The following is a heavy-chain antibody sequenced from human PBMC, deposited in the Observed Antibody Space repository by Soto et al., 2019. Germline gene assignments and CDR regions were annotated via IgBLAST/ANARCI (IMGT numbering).Heavy chain of an antibody. CDR3: VRATYFSDSSGYTRCLDY. V-gene: IGHV3-72*01. J-gene: IGHJ4*02. CDR1: GCTLSDHY. Sequence: EVQLVESGGGLVQPGGSLRLSCAGSGCTLSDHYIDWVRQAPGKGLEWVGRSRDKPQGYSTAYAASVKGRFTTSRDESKNSAYRQMNSLKTEDTAVYYCVRATYFSDSSGYTRCLDYWGQGTLVTVSS. CDR2: SRDKPQGYST. D-gene: IGHD3-22*01.